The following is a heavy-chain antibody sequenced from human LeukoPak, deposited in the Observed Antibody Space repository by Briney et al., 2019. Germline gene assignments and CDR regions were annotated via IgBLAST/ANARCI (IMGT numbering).Heavy chain of an antibody. CDR3: ARWAAAGQFDP. V-gene: IGHV4-34*01. CDR1: GGSFSGYY. D-gene: IGHD6-13*01. J-gene: IGHJ5*02. CDR2: INHSGST. Sequence: SETLSLTCAVYGGSFSGYYWSWIRQPPGKGLEWIGEINHSGSTNYNPSLKSRVTISVDKSKNQFSLKLSSVTAADTAVYYCARWAAAGQFDPWGQGTLVTVSS.